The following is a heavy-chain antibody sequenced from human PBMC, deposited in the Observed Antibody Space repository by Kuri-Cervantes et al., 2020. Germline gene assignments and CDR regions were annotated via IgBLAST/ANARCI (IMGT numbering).Heavy chain of an antibody. J-gene: IGHJ4*02. Sequence: SETLSLTCVVSGSSIRNDYHWGWIRQPPGKGLEWIGTTYDGGRIFYNPSLKSRVTISVDMSKNQFSLKLSSVTAADTAVYYCARVNPPNSSGYYFYDYWGQGTLVTVSS. D-gene: IGHD3-22*01. CDR2: TYDGGRI. CDR1: GSSIRNDYH. CDR3: ARVNPPNSSGYYFYDY. V-gene: IGHV4-38-2*01.